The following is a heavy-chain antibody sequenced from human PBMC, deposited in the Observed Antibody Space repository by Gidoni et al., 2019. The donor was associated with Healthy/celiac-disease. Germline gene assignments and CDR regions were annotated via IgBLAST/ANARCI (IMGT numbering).Heavy chain of an antibody. CDR2: ISGSGGST. V-gene: IGHV3-23*01. CDR3: AKDIVVVPAARGFDY. J-gene: IGHJ4*02. Sequence: EVQLLESGGGLVQPGGSLRLSCAASGFTFSSYAMSWVRQAPGTGLEWVSAISGSGGSTYYADSVKGRFTISRDNSKNTLYLQMNSLRAEDTAVYYCAKDIVVVPAARGFDYWGQGTLVTVSS. D-gene: IGHD2-2*01. CDR1: GFTFSSYA.